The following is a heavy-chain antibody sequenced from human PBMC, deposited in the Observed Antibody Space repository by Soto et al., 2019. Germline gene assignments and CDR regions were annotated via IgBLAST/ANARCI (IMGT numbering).Heavy chain of an antibody. Sequence: QLQLQESASGRVKPSQPRSLTSAVSGGSITSGGYSWSWIRQPPGKGREWIGYIYHSGSAYYNPSLKSRLTISVDRSKNQFSLKLSSVTAADTAVYYCARVPGPWGQGTLVTVSS. CDR2: IYHSGSA. CDR1: GGSITSGGYS. CDR3: ARVPGP. V-gene: IGHV4-30-2*01. J-gene: IGHJ5*02.